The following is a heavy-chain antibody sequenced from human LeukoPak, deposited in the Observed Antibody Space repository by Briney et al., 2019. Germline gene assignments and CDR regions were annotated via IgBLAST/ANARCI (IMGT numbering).Heavy chain of an antibody. V-gene: IGHV4-31*03. Sequence: SETLSLTCTVSGGSISSGGYYWSWIRQHPGKGLEWIGSIYYSGSTNYNPSLKSRVTISVDTSKNQFSLKLSSVTAADTAVYCCARGIKEVAIVVVPAAIYWFDPWGQGTLVTVSS. CDR2: IYYSGST. D-gene: IGHD2-2*02. CDR1: GGSISSGGYY. CDR3: ARGIKEVAIVVVPAAIYWFDP. J-gene: IGHJ5*02.